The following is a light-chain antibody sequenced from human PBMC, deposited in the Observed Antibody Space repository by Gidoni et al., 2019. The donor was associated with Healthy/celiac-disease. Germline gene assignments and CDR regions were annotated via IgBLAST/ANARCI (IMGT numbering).Light chain of an antibody. CDR1: QSVSCN. CDR3: QQYNNWPPWT. CDR2: GAS. J-gene: IGKJ1*01. Sequence: ELVMTPSPAPRSVSPGERATLSCSASQSVSCNLAWYQQKPGQAPRHLIDGASTRATGSPAWFSGRGSGTEFTLTISSLQSEDFAVLYCQQYNNWPPWTFXXXTKVEIK. V-gene: IGKV3-15*01.